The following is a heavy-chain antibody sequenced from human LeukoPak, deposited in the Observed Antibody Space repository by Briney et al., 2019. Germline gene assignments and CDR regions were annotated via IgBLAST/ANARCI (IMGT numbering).Heavy chain of an antibody. CDR3: ASFSVTNRGSYSSSPHYYYYGMDV. J-gene: IGHJ6*02. V-gene: IGHV5-10-1*01. CDR2: IDPSDSYT. CDR1: GYSFTSYW. Sequence: SGESLQISCKGSGYSFTSYWISWVRQMPGKGLEWMGRIDPSDSYTNYSPSFQGHVTISADKSISTAYPQWSSLKASDTAMYYCASFSVTNRGSYSSSPHYYYYGMDVWGQGTTVTVSS. D-gene: IGHD6-6*01.